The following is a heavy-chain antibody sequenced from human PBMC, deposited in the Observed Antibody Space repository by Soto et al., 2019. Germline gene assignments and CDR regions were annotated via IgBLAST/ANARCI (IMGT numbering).Heavy chain of an antibody. D-gene: IGHD6-13*01. CDR2: IIPIFGTA. CDR1: GCTFSSSA. Sequence: QVQRVQSGSEVKKPGSSVKVSCKASGCTFSSSAIRWVRQAPGQGLEWMGGIIPIFGTANYAQKFQGRVTSTADKSTSTAYMELSSLRSEDTAVYYCAREASSSWYDYWGQGTLVTVSS. J-gene: IGHJ4*02. V-gene: IGHV1-69*06. CDR3: AREASSSWYDY.